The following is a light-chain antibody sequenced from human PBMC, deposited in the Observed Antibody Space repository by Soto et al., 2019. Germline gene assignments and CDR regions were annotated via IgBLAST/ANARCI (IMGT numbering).Light chain of an antibody. V-gene: IGKV3-20*01. CDR1: QSVSSNY. CDR3: KQYGSSPRT. Sequence: EIVSTQSPGTLSLSPGERATFSCRASQSVSSNYLAWYQQKPGQAPRLLIYGAFKRATGIQDRFSGSGSGTDFTLTIRRMEPEDFAVYCCKQYGSSPRTFGQGTKVDIK. CDR2: GAF. J-gene: IGKJ1*01.